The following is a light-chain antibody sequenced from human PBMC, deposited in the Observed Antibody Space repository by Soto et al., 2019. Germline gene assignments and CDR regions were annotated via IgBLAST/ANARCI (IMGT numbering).Light chain of an antibody. J-gene: IGKJ2*01. CDR3: QQYGSTPKT. CDR1: QSVRSSY. CDR2: GAS. V-gene: IGKV3-20*01. Sequence: EIVLTQSPGTLFFSPGEIATLSCRASQSVRSSYLAWFQQKPGQAPRLLIYGASSRATGIPDRFSGSESGTDFTLTISRLEPEDFAVYYCQQYGSTPKTFGQGTKLEIK.